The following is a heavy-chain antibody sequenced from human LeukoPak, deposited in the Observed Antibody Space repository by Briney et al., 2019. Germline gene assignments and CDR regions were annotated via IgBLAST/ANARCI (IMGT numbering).Heavy chain of an antibody. CDR1: GFTFSSYS. D-gene: IGHD4-23*01. V-gene: IGHV3-48*01. CDR3: ANGGNSEVIDY. J-gene: IGHJ4*02. Sequence: GGSLRLSCAASGFTFSSYSMNWVRQAPGKGLEWVSYISSSSSTIYYADSVKGRFTISRDNAKNSLYLQMNSLRAEDTAVYYCANGGNSEVIDYWGQGTLVTVSS. CDR2: ISSSSSTI.